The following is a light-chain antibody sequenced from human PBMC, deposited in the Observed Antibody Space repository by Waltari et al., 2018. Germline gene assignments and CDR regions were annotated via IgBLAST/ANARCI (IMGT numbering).Light chain of an antibody. J-gene: IGLJ3*02. CDR1: SSDVGGYNY. CDR3: SSYTSSSTWV. Sequence: QSVLTQPASVSGSPGQSITISCTGTSSDVGGYNYVSWYQKHPGKAPKFMIYDVSQRPSGVSNSFSGSRSGNTASLTISGLQAEDEADYYCSSYTSSSTWVFGGGTKLTVL. CDR2: DVS. V-gene: IGLV2-14*01.